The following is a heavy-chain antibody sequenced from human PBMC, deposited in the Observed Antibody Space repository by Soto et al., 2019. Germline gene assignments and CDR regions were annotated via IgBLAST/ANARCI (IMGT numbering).Heavy chain of an antibody. Sequence: SETLSLTCAVSGGSISSSNWWSWVRQPPGKGLEWIGEIYHSGSTNYNPSLKSRVTISVDKSRNQFSLKLSSVTAADTAVYYCARDRVAVAGRIPFDYWGQGTLVTVSS. D-gene: IGHD6-19*01. CDR3: ARDRVAVAGRIPFDY. CDR1: GGSISSSNW. V-gene: IGHV4-4*02. CDR2: IYHSGST. J-gene: IGHJ4*02.